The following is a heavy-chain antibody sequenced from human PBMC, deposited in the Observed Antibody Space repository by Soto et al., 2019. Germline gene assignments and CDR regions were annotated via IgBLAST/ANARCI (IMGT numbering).Heavy chain of an antibody. Sequence: VQLVESGGGLVQPGGSLRLSCAASGFTFSDYYMSWIRQAPGKGLEWVSYISSSGSTIYYADSVKGRFTISRDNAKNSLYLQMNSLRAEDTAVYYCATTSRRSPPWFDPWGQGTLVTVSS. J-gene: IGHJ5*02. CDR3: ATTSRRSPPWFDP. V-gene: IGHV3-11*01. CDR2: ISSSGSTI. CDR1: GFTFSDYY. D-gene: IGHD1-1*01.